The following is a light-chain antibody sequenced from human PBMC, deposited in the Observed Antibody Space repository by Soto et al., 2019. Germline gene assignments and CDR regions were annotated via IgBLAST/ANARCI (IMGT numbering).Light chain of an antibody. CDR1: PSNIGACFD. V-gene: IGLV1-40*01. CDR3: QSYDTSLSGAWV. CDR2: GTT. J-gene: IGLJ3*02. Sequence: QSALTQPPSVSGAPGQSITISCTGSPSNIGACFDVHWYQQFPGTAPKLLIYGTTSRPSGVPDRFSGSQSGTSASLAITGLQAGDEADYYCQSYDTSLSGAWVFGGGTKVTVL.